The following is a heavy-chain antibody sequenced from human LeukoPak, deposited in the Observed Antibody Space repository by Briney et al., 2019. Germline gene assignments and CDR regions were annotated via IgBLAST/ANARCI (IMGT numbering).Heavy chain of an antibody. V-gene: IGHV1-2*02. CDR1: GYTFTGYY. CDR2: INPNSGGT. J-gene: IGHJ6*03. D-gene: IGHD3-10*01. Sequence: ASVKVSCKASGYTFTGYYMHWVRQSPGQGLEWMGWINPNSGGTNYAQKFQGRVTMTRDTSISTAYMELSRLRSDDTAVYYCARVKDRISMVRGVLSPQNYYYYYMDVWGKGTPVTVSS. CDR3: ARVKDRISMVRGVLSPQNYYYYYMDV.